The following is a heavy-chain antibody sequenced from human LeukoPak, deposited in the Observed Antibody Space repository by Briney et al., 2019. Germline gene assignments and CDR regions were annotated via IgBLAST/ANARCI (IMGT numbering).Heavy chain of an antibody. Sequence: SQTLSLTCAISGDSVSSKSAAWNWIRQSPSRGLEWVGRTYYRSKWSNVYAASVKGRITVNPDTSKNQFSLQLSSVTPEDTAVYYCARSRAATFDYWGQGTLVTVSS. V-gene: IGHV6-1*01. CDR3: ARSRAATFDY. J-gene: IGHJ4*02. CDR1: GDSVSSKSAA. CDR2: TYYRSKWSN. D-gene: IGHD2-15*01.